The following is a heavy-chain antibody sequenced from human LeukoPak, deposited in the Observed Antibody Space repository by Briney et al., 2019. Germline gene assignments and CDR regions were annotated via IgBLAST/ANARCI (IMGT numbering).Heavy chain of an antibody. V-gene: IGHV1-69*05. J-gene: IGHJ6*03. D-gene: IGHD6-13*01. Sequence: GIIPIFGTANYAQKFQGRVTINTDESTSTAYMELSSLRSEDTAVYYCARDLVRVAAAGYYYYYMDVWGKGTTVTVSS. CDR3: ARDLVRVAAAGYYYYYMDV. CDR2: IIPIFGTA.